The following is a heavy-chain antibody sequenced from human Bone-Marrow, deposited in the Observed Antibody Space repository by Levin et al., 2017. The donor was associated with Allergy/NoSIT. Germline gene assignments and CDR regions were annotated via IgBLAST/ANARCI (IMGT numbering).Heavy chain of an antibody. CDR2: TYYSGST. CDR3: ARGVPAATQDAGWFDP. D-gene: IGHD2-2*01. V-gene: IGHV4-31*03. Sequence: SETLSLTCTVSGGSISSGGYYWSWIRQHPGKGLEWIGYTYYSGSTYYNPSLKSRVTISVDTSKNQFSLKLSSVTAADTAVYYCARGVPAATQDAGWFDPWGQGTLVTVSS. CDR1: GGSISSGGYY. J-gene: IGHJ5*02.